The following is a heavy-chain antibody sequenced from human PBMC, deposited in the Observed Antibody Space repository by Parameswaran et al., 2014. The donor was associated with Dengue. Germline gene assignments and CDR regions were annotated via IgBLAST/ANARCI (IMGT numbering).Heavy chain of an antibody. V-gene: IGHV1-18*01. CDR2: FRASSDNA. CDR3: AIDMEYQLLAGDY. J-gene: IGHJ4*02. Sequence: WVRQAPGQGLEWLGWFRASSDNANYAQKVQGRVTMTTDTSTSTAYMELRSLTSDDTAVYYCAIDMEYQLLAGDYWGQGTPVTVSS. D-gene: IGHD2-2*01.